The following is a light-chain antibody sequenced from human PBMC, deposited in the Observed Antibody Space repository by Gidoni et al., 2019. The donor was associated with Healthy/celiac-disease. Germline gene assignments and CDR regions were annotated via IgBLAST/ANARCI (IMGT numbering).Light chain of an antibody. J-gene: IGLJ2*01. CDR2: QDN. CDR1: KLGDKF. CDR3: QTWDNSTAV. V-gene: IGLV3-1*01. Sequence: YELTQPPSVSVSPGQTASITCSGDKLGDKFAFWYQQKTGQSPVLVIYQDNKRPSGSPARFSGSNSGNTATLTISGTQAMEEADYYCQTWDNSTAVFGGGTKLTVL.